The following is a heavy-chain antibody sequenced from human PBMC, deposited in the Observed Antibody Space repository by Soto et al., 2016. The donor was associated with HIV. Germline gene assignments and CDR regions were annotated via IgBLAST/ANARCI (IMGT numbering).Heavy chain of an antibody. CDR2: INPSGGGT. D-gene: IGHD5-12*01. CDR1: GYTFTNNY. V-gene: IGHV1-46*03. CDR3: ARGGYSHGQGGFXY. J-gene: IGHJ4*02. Sequence: QVQLVQSGAEVKKPGAPVKVSCKASGYTFTNNYIYWVRQAPGQGLEWMGIINPSGGGTSNAQKFQDRVTMTRDTSTSTVYMELSSLRSEDTAVYYCARGGYSHGQGGFXYWGQGTLVTVSS.